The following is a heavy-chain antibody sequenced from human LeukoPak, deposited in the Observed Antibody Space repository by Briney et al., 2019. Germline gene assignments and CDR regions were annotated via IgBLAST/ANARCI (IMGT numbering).Heavy chain of an antibody. V-gene: IGHV3-21*01. CDR1: GFTFSDYA. D-gene: IGHD6-19*01. CDR3: ARDWAVAGTFDY. CDR2: IGSTTRNI. J-gene: IGHJ4*02. Sequence: GGSLRLSCAASGFTFSDYAMNWVRQAPGKGLEWVSSIGSTTRNIYYADSVKGRFTISRDNAKNSLYLHMNSLRAEDTAVYYCARDWAVAGTFDYWGQGTLVTVSS.